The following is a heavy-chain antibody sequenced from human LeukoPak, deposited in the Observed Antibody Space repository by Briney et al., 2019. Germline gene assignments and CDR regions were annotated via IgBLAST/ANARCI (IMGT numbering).Heavy chain of an antibody. D-gene: IGHD5-18*01. CDR2: IYYSGST. Sequence: PSETLSLTCTVSGGSVSSGSYYWSWIRQPPGKGLEWIGYIYYSGSTNYNPSLKGRVTISVDTSKNQFSLKLSSVTAADTAVYYCAREAAMVNHYYYGMDVWGKGTTVTVSS. V-gene: IGHV4-61*01. CDR1: GGSVSSGSYY. CDR3: AREAAMVNHYYYGMDV. J-gene: IGHJ6*04.